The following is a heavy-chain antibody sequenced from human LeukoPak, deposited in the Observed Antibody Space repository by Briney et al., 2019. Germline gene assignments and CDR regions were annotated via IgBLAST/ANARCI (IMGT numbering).Heavy chain of an antibody. CDR3: ARVVRNYYGSGSYYQTKDWFDP. Sequence: SETLSLTCTVSGGSISSYYWSWIRQPPGKALEWIGYIYYSGSTNYNPSLKSRVTISVDASKNQFSLKLSSVTAADTAVYYCARVVRNYYGSGSYYQTKDWFDPWGQGTLVTVSS. V-gene: IGHV4-59*01. D-gene: IGHD3-10*01. CDR2: IYYSGST. CDR1: GGSISSYY. J-gene: IGHJ5*02.